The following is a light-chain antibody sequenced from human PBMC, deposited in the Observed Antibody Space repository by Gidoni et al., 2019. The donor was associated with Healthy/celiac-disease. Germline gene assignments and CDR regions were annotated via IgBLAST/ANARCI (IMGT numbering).Light chain of an antibody. J-gene: IGKJ1*01. Sequence: DIEMTQTPSTLSATVGDRVTITCRASQSISSCLAWYQQKPGKAPKLLIYAASSLESGVPSRFSGSGSGTEFTLTISSLQPDDFATYYCQQYNSYSGTFGQGTKVEIK. CDR3: QQYNSYSGT. CDR2: AAS. CDR1: QSISSC. V-gene: IGKV1-5*01.